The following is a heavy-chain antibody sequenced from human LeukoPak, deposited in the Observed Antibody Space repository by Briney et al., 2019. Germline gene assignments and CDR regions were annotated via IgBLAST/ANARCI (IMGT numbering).Heavy chain of an antibody. CDR3: ARGTVAVAFDY. Sequence: SETLSVTCTVSGGSISSYYWSWIRQPPGKGLEWIGYIYYSGSTNYNPSLKSRVTISVDTSKNQFSLKLSSVTAADTAVYYCARGTVAVAFDYWGQGTLVTVSS. V-gene: IGHV4-59*01. CDR1: GGSISSYY. J-gene: IGHJ4*02. CDR2: IYYSGST. D-gene: IGHD6-19*01.